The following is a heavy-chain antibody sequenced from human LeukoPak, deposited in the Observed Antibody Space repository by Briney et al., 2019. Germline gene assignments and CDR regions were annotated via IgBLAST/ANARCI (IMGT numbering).Heavy chain of an antibody. J-gene: IGHJ4*02. CDR2: ISAYNGTT. CDR1: GYTFTSYG. D-gene: IGHD6-19*01. CDR3: MRVEEWLARGTEDF. V-gene: IGHV1-18*01. Sequence: ASVKVSCKASGYTFTSYGISWVRQAPGQGLEWMGWISAYNGTTNYAQKLQGRVTITTDKSTSTVYMEQMSLRSDDTAVYYCMRVEEWLARGTEDFWGQGTLVTVSS.